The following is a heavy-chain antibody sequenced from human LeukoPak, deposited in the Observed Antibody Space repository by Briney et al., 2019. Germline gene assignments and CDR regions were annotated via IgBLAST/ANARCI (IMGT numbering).Heavy chain of an antibody. J-gene: IGHJ4*02. CDR1: GFTFSSYA. V-gene: IGHV3-30-3*01. CDR3: ARDPYCSSTSCSNYFDY. Sequence: PGGSLRLSCAASGFTFSSYAMHWVRQAPGKGLEWVAVISYDGSNKYYADSVKGRFTISRDNSKNTLYLQMNSLRAEDTAVYYCARDPYCSSTSCSNYFDYWGQGTLVTVSS. CDR2: ISYDGSNK. D-gene: IGHD2-2*01.